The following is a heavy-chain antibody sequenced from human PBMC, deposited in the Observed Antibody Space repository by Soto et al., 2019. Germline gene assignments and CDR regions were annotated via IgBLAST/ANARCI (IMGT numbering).Heavy chain of an antibody. CDR2: IWYDGSNK. CDR1: GFTFSSYG. D-gene: IGHD6-13*01. V-gene: IGHV3-33*01. Sequence: QVQLVESGGGVVQPGRSLRLSCAASGFTFSSYGMHWVRQAPGKGLEWVAVIWYDGSNKYYADSVKGRFTISRDNSKNTLYLQMNSLRAEDTAVYYCARDRRRRDPFTLYSSSSIDYWGQGTLVTVSS. CDR3: ARDRRRRDPFTLYSSSSIDY. J-gene: IGHJ4*02.